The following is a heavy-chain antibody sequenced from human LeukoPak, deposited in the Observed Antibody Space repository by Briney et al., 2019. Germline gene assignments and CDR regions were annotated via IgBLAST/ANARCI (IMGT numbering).Heavy chain of an antibody. CDR3: ARDETKRGFSYGTSPFEY. CDR1: GFTFSSYP. Sequence: GRSLTLSCAASGFTFSSYPMHWVRQAPGKGLEWVALMSYDEDNKYYADSVKGRFTISRDNSKNTLYLQMNSLRPEDTAMYYCARDETKRGFSYGTSPFEYWGQGTLVTVSS. D-gene: IGHD1-7*01. CDR2: MSYDEDNK. J-gene: IGHJ4*02. V-gene: IGHV3-30*04.